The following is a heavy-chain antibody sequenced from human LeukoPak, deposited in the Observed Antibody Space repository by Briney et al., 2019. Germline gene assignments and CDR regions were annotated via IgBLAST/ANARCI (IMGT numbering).Heavy chain of an antibody. CDR2: IWNDGSNQ. J-gene: IGHJ4*02. D-gene: IGHD2-2*01. CDR1: GFTFSSYG. V-gene: IGHV3-33*01. CDR3: ASLAYCGSNSCYEDC. Sequence: TGGSLRLSCAASGFTFSSYGMHWVRQAPGKGLEWVAVIWNDGSNQYYADSVRGRFTISRDNSKNTLYLQMNSLRAEDTAVYYCASLAYCGSNSCYEDCWGQGTLVTVSS.